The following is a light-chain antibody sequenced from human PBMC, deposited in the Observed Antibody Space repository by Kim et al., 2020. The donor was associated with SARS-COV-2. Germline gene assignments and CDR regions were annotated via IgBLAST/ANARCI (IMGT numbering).Light chain of an antibody. CDR1: QSVLYSSNNKNY. CDR2: WAS. V-gene: IGKV4-1*01. CDR3: QQYYSTPLT. Sequence: DIVMTQSPASLAVSLGERATINCKSSQSVLYSSNNKNYLAWYQQKPGQPPKLLIYWASTRESGVPDRFSGSGSGTDFTLTISSLQAEDVAVYYCQQYYSTPLTFGGGTKLEI. J-gene: IGKJ4*01.